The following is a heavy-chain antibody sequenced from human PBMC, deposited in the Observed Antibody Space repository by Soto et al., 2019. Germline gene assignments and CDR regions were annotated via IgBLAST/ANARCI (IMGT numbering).Heavy chain of an antibody. J-gene: IGHJ4*02. CDR1: GGSISSGGYY. D-gene: IGHD4-17*01. V-gene: IGHV4-31*03. Sequence: QVQLQESGPGLVQPSQTLSLACTVSGGSISSGGYYWSWIRQHPGKGLEWIGYIYYSGSTFYNPSLKGRVTMSVDTSKNQFSLKLSSVTAADTAVYYCARGLSVTLFDFWGQGTLVTVSS. CDR2: IYYSGST. CDR3: ARGLSVTLFDF.